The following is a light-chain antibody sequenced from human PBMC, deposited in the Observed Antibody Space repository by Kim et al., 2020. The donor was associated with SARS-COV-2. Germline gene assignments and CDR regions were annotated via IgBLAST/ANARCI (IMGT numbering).Light chain of an antibody. CDR2: GNT. Sequence: QSVLTQPPSVSGAPGQRVTISCTGSSSNIGAYYDVHWYQQLPGTAPKLLIYGNTNRPSGVPNRFSGSKSGTSASLAITGLQAEDEADYYCQSYDSSLSGKVFGGGTQLTVL. J-gene: IGLJ2*01. CDR3: QSYDSSLSGKV. V-gene: IGLV1-40*01. CDR1: SSNIGAYYD.